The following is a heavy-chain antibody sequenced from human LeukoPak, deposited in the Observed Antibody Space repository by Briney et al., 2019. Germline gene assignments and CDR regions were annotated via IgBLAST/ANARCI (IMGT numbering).Heavy chain of an antibody. Sequence: SETLSLTCTVSGSSISSISYYWGWIRQPPGKGLEWIGSMYYSGSTFYNPSLKSRVTISVDTSKNQFSLKLSSVTAADTAVYYCARGRIAAASHTYYFDYWGQGTLVTVSS. D-gene: IGHD6-13*01. CDR2: MYYSGST. V-gene: IGHV4-39*07. J-gene: IGHJ4*02. CDR1: GSSISSISYY. CDR3: ARGRIAAASHTYYFDY.